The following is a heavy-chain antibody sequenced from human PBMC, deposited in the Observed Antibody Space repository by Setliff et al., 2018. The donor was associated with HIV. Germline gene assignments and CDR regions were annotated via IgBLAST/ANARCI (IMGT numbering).Heavy chain of an antibody. V-gene: IGHV1-46*01. CDR3: ARQPTDTSGYNNWFDS. CDR2: INPSGGST. J-gene: IGHJ5*01. D-gene: IGHD3-3*01. CDR1: GYTFTSYY. Sequence: GASVKVSCKASGYTFTSYYIHWVRQAPGQGLEWMGRINPSGGSTSYAQKFQGRVTMTRDTSTSTVYMELSSLRSEDTAMYYCARQPTDTSGYNNWFDSWGQGTLVTVSS.